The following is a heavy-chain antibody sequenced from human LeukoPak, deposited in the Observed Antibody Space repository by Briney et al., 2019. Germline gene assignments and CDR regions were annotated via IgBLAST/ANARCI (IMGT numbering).Heavy chain of an antibody. J-gene: IGHJ4*02. CDR1: GYTFTSYD. CDR3: ARGGLRFLEWLYYFDY. Sequence: ASVKVSCKASGYTFTSYDINWVRQATGQGLEWMGWINPNSGNTGYAQKFQGRVTITTDESTSTAYMELSSLRSEDTAVYYCARGGLRFLEWLYYFDYWGQGTLVTVSS. D-gene: IGHD3-3*01. V-gene: IGHV1-8*03. CDR2: INPNSGNT.